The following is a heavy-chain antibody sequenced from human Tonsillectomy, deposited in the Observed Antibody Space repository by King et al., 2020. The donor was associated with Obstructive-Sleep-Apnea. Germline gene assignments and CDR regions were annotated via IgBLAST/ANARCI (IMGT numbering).Heavy chain of an antibody. Sequence: QLVQSGAEVKKPGASLKISCKTSGYNFSNFWIAWVRQMPGKGLEWMGIIYPGDSDTRYSPSFQGQVTISADKSITTAYLQWSGLKASDTAIYFCARPAYYSFGLSPSHLDYWGQGTLVTVSS. CDR1: GYNFSNFW. D-gene: IGHD5-18*01. CDR3: ARPAYYSFGLSPSHLDY. CDR2: IYPGDSDT. J-gene: IGHJ4*02. V-gene: IGHV5-51*01.